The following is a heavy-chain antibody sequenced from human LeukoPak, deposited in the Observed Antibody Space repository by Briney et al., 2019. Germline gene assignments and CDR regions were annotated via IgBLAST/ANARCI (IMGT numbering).Heavy chain of an antibody. CDR3: ARDRKYYDSSAPPGY. V-gene: IGHV3-11*01. CDR2: ISSSGSTI. J-gene: IGHJ4*02. Sequence: GGSLRLSCAASGFTFSDYYMSWIRQAPGKGLEWVSYISSSGSTIYYADSVKGRFTISRDNAKNSLYLQMNSLRAEDTAVYYCARDRKYYDSSAPPGYWGQGTLVTVSS. D-gene: IGHD3-22*01. CDR1: GFTFSDYY.